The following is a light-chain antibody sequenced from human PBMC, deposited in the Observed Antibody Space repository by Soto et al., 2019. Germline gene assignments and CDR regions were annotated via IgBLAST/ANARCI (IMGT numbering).Light chain of an antibody. V-gene: IGKV3-20*01. J-gene: IGKJ5*01. Sequence: EIVLTQSPATLSLSPGERATLSCRASQYITIYLAWYQQKPGQAPRLLIYRTSTRATGIPDRFSGSGSGTDFTLTISRLEPEDFAVYYCQQFGSSVTFGQGTRLEIK. CDR3: QQFGSSVT. CDR1: QYITIY. CDR2: RTS.